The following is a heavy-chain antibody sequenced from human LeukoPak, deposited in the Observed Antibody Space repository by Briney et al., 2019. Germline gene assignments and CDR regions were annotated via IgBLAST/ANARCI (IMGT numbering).Heavy chain of an antibody. CDR2: INPNSGGT. CDR1: GYTFTGYY. CDR3: ARDILGYCSSTSCYDDAFDI. D-gene: IGHD2-2*01. Sequence: AASVKVSCKASGYTFTGYYMHWVRQAPGQGLEWMGWINPNSGGTNYAQKFQGRVTMTRDTSISTAYMELSRLRSDDTAVYYCARDILGYCSSTSCYDDAFDIWGQGTMVTVSS. J-gene: IGHJ3*02. V-gene: IGHV1-2*02.